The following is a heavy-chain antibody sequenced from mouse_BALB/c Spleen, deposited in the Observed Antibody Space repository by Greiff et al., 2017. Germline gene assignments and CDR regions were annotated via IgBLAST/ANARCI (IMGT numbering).Heavy chain of an antibody. CDR2: IDPYNGGT. Sequence: VQLQQSGPELGKPGASVKISCKASGYSFTGYNMYWVKQSHRKSLEWIGYIDPYNGGTSYNQKFKGKATVTVDKSSSTAYMHLNSLTSEDSAIYYCAREGSYYGNYGAMDYWGQGTSVTVSS. D-gene: IGHD2-10*01. V-gene: IGHV1S135*01. CDR1: GYSFTGYN. CDR3: AREGSYYGNYGAMDY. J-gene: IGHJ4*01.